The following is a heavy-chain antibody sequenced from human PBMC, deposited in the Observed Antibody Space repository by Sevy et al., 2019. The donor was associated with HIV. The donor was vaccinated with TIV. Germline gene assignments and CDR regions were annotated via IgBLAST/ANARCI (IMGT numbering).Heavy chain of an antibody. D-gene: IGHD6-19*01. CDR2: EAGSGGST. CDR1: GFTFSIYA. V-gene: IGHV3-23*01. Sequence: GGSLRLSCAASGFTFSIYAMNWVRQAPGKGLEWVSGEAGSGGSTYHADSVKGRFTISRDNAKNSLYLQMNSLRAEDTALYYCARLGSSGWAGMDVWGQGTTVTVSS. CDR3: ARLGSSGWAGMDV. J-gene: IGHJ6*02.